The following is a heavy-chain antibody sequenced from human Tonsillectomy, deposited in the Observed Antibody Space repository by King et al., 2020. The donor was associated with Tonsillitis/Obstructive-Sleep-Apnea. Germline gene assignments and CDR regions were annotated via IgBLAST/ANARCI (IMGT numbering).Heavy chain of an antibody. CDR2: IYYSGST. Sequence: VQLQESGPGLVKPSETLSLTCTVSRGSISSYYWSWIRQPPGKGLEWIGYIYYSGSTNYNPSLKSRVTISVDTSKNQFSLKLSSVTAADTAGYYCARQGYDSTGYPLDYCGQGTLVTVSS. CDR1: RGSISSYY. CDR3: ARQGYDSTGYPLDY. J-gene: IGHJ4*02. D-gene: IGHD3-22*01. V-gene: IGHV4-59*08.